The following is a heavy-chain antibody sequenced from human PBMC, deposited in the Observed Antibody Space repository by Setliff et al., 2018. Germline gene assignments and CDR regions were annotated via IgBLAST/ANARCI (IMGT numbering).Heavy chain of an antibody. J-gene: IGHJ5*02. CDR2: ISAYNGST. D-gene: IGHD6-13*01. CDR3: ARGYSSSWQSRMGFDP. CDR1: GYTFTSYG. V-gene: IGHV1-18*01. Sequence: ASVKVSCKASGYTFTSYGISWVRQAPGQGLEWMGWISAYNGSTNYAQKLQGRVTMTTDTSTSTAYMELRSLRSDDTAVYYCARGYSSSWQSRMGFDPWGQGTLVTVPQ.